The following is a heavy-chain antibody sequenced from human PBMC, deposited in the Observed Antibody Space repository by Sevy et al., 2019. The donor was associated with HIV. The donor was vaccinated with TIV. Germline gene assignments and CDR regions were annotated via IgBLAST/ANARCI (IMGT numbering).Heavy chain of an antibody. J-gene: IGHJ4*02. D-gene: IGHD4-17*01. Sequence: GGSLRLSCAASGXTFSGSTIYWVRQASGKGLEWIGRSRMKANAYATSYAASVKGRFTISRDDSKNTAYLQMNSLKTEDTAVYYCSYGDSGPYXFDXXXQGTLVTVSS. V-gene: IGHV3-73*01. CDR2: SRMKANAYAT. CDR1: GXTFSGST. CDR3: SYGDSGPYXFDX.